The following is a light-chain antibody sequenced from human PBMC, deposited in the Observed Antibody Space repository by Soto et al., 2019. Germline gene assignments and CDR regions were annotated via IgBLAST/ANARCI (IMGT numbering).Light chain of an antibody. CDR1: QTVGNN. J-gene: IGKJ2*02. CDR3: QQRSRWPRGT. CDR2: AAF. V-gene: IGKV3-11*01. Sequence: VLTQSPATLSLSPGESATLSCRASQTVGNNLAWYQQKSGQAPRLLIYAAFDRATGVPARFSGRMSGTDFTLTISSLEPEDFATYFCQQRSRWPRGTFGRGTKLE.